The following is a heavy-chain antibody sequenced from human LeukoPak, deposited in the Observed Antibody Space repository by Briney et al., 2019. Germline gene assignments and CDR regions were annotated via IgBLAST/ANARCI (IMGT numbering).Heavy chain of an antibody. D-gene: IGHD3-22*01. CDR1: GGSISSDY. J-gene: IGHJ4*02. CDR3: ARLHYDSSGNYYFDY. Sequence: VSGGSISSDYWSWIRQPPGKGLEWIGHIYYNGITNYNPSLKSRVIMSVGTSKTHLSLRLSSVTAADTAVYYCARLHYDSSGNYYFDYWGQGTLVTVSS. CDR2: IYYNGIT. V-gene: IGHV4-59*01.